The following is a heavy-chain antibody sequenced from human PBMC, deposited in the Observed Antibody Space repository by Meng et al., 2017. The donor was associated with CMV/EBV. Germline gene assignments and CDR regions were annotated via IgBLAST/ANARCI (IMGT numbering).Heavy chain of an antibody. Sequence: GESLKISCAASGFTFSNYWMHWVRQAPGKGLVWVSHINSDASSTDYADSVKGRFTISRDNAKNTLYLQMNSLRAEDTAVYYCVRDRDYSNSILKYWGQGTLVTVSS. CDR3: VRDRDYSNSILKY. CDR2: INSDASST. CDR1: GFTFSNYW. J-gene: IGHJ4*02. V-gene: IGHV3-74*01. D-gene: IGHD4-11*01.